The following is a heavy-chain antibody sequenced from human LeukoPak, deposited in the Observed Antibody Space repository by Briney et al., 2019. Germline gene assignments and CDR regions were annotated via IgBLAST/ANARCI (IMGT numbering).Heavy chain of an antibody. CDR3: ARLYAEYYYDRRGYYFDY. CDR1: GYTFTSYG. V-gene: IGHV1-2*06. Sequence: SVKVSCKASGYTFTSYGISWVRQAPGQGLEWMGRINPNSGGTNYAQKFQGRVTMTRDTSISTAYMELSSLRSEDTAVYYCARLYAEYYYDRRGYYFDYWGQGTLVTVSS. D-gene: IGHD3-22*01. CDR2: INPNSGGT. J-gene: IGHJ4*02.